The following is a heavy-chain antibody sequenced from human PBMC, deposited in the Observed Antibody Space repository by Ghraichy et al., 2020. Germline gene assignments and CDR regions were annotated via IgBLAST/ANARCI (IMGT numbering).Heavy chain of an antibody. CDR1: GFIFRIYG. CDR2: ISFDGSNK. CDR3: AKGADYSSGWFSWGWYLEY. V-gene: IGHV3-30*18. D-gene: IGHD6-19*01. J-gene: IGHJ4*01. Sequence: GGSLRLSCTASGFIFRIYGMHWVRQAPGKGLEWVAVISFDGSNKYYADSVKGRFTISRDNSKNTLYLQMNSLRAEDTAVYYCAKGADYSSGWFSWGWYLEYWGLGKLVTLSS.